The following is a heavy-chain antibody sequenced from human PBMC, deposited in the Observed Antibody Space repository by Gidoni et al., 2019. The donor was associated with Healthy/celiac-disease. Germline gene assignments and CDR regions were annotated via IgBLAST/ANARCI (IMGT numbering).Heavy chain of an antibody. CDR1: GYTFTGYY. Sequence: QVQLVQSGAEVKKPGASVKVSCKASGYTFTGYYMHWVRQATGQGLEWMGWINPNSGGTNYAQKCQGRVTMTRDTSISTAYMELSRLTSDDTAVYYCARAPMIVVVITDYFDYWGQGTLVTVSS. CDR3: ARAPMIVVVITDYFDY. V-gene: IGHV1-2*02. D-gene: IGHD3-22*01. J-gene: IGHJ4*02. CDR2: INPNSGGT.